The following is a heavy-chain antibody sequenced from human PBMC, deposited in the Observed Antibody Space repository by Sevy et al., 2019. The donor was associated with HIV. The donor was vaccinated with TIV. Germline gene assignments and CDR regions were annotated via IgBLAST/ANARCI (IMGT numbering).Heavy chain of an antibody. CDR2: IYSGGNT. Sequence: GGSLRLSCAASDFSVSSNYMCWVRQAPGKGLEWVSIIYSGGNTYYPDSVKGRFIISRDSSKNTLYLQMDSLRAGDTAVYYCARAIFTGTYSTGAFDLWGQGTVVTVSS. V-gene: IGHV3-53*01. J-gene: IGHJ3*01. CDR1: DFSVSSNY. CDR3: ARAIFTGTYSTGAFDL. D-gene: IGHD1-26*01.